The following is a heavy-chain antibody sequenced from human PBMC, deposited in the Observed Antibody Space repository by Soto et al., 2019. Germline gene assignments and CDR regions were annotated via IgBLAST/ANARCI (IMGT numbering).Heavy chain of an antibody. Sequence: SETLSLTCTVSGGSISSGGYYWSWIRQHPGKGLEWIGYIYYSGSTYYNPSLKSRVTISVDTSKNQFSLKLSSVTAADTAVYYCARDSRVRGVITPLDYWGQGTLVTVSS. CDR3: ARDSRVRGVITPLDY. CDR2: IYYSGST. CDR1: GGSISSGGYY. J-gene: IGHJ4*02. D-gene: IGHD3-10*01. V-gene: IGHV4-31*03.